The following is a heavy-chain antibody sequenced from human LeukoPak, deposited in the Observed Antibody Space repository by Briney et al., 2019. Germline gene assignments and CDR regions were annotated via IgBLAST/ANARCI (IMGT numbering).Heavy chain of an antibody. J-gene: IGHJ6*02. CDR2: ISSSSSYI. Sequence: GGSLRLSCAASGFTFSSYSMNWVRQAPGKGLEWVSSISSSSSYIYYADSVKGRFTISRDNAKNSLYLQMNSLRAEDTAVYYCARDVADYSGGSCYFRYYYYYGMDVWGQGTTVTVSS. D-gene: IGHD2-15*01. CDR3: ARDVADYSGGSCYFRYYYYYGMDV. CDR1: GFTFSSYS. V-gene: IGHV3-21*01.